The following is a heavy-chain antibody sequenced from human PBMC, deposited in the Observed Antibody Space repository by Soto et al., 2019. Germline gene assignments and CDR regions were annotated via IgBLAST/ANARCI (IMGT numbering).Heavy chain of an antibody. D-gene: IGHD4-17*01. V-gene: IGHV1-18*01. Sequence: QVQLVQSGAEVKKPGASVKVSCKASGYTFTSYGISWVRQAPGQGLEWMGWISAYNGNTNYAQKLQGRVTMTTDTSTSTAYMERRSLRSDDTAVYYCATRRDYGDYSGAFDIWGQGTMVTVSS. CDR3: ATRRDYGDYSGAFDI. J-gene: IGHJ3*02. CDR2: ISAYNGNT. CDR1: GYTFTSYG.